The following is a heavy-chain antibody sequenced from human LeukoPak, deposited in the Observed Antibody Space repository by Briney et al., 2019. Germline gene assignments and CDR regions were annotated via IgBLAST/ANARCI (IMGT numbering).Heavy chain of an antibody. Sequence: VASVKVSCKASGGTFSSYAISRVRQAPGQGLEWMGGIIPIFGTANYAQKFQGRVTITADKSTSTAYMELSSLRSEDTAVYYCAGALFGTAYYWGQGTLVTVSS. J-gene: IGHJ4*02. V-gene: IGHV1-69*06. D-gene: IGHD3-3*01. CDR2: IIPIFGTA. CDR1: GGTFSSYA. CDR3: AGALFGTAYY.